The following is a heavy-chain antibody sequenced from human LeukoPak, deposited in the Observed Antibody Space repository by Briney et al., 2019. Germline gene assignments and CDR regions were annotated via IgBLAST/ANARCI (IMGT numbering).Heavy chain of an antibody. V-gene: IGHV3-64*01. J-gene: IGHJ5*02. Sequence: PGGSLRLSCAASGFTFSSYAMHWVRQAPGKGLEYVSAISSNGGSTYYANSVKGRFTISRDNSKNTLYLQMGSPRAEDMAVYYCARDHDFWSGRGPWFDPWGQGTLVTVSS. CDR1: GFTFSSYA. D-gene: IGHD3-3*01. CDR2: ISSNGGST. CDR3: ARDHDFWSGRGPWFDP.